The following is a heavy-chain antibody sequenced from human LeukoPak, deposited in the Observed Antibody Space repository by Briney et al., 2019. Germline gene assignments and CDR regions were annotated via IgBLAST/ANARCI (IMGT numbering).Heavy chain of an antibody. D-gene: IGHD5-12*01. CDR2: IYTSGST. J-gene: IGHJ4*02. CDR1: GGSISSGSYY. CDR3: ARVSRDYLIDY. V-gene: IGHV4-61*02. Sequence: PSETLSLTCTVSGGSISSGSYYWSWIRQPAGKGLEWIGRIYTSGSTNYNPSLKSRVTISVDTSKNQFSLKLSSVTAADTAVYYCARVSRDYLIDYWGQGTLVTVSS.